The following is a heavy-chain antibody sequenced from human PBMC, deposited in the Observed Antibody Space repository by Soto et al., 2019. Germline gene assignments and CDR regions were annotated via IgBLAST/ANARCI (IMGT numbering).Heavy chain of an antibody. D-gene: IGHD2-21*02. CDR2: IYYSGAT. V-gene: IGHV4-59*01. J-gene: IGHJ3*02. Sequence: SETLPSPAVSLVTPSLITTGAGSGSPPGRSWSGFGYIYYSGATNYNPSLESRVTISIATSRVQFSLDLTSVTAADTAVYYCARSGAATGIGAFDIWGQGTMVTVSS. CDR3: ARSGAATGIGAFDI. CDR1: VTPSLITT.